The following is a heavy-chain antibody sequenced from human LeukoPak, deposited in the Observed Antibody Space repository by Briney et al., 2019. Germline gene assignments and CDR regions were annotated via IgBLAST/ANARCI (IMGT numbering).Heavy chain of an antibody. J-gene: IGHJ2*01. D-gene: IGHD3-3*01. Sequence: PEASVKVSCKASGGTFSSYAISWVRQAPGQGLEWMGRIIPILGIANYAQKFQGRVTITADKSTSTAYMELSSLRSEDTAVYYCAREWRTSSGPGYFDLWGRGTLVTVSS. CDR3: AREWRTSSGPGYFDL. CDR2: IIPILGIA. V-gene: IGHV1-69*04. CDR1: GGTFSSYA.